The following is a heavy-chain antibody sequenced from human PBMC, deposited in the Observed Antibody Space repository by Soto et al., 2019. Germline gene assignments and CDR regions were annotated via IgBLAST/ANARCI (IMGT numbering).Heavy chain of an antibody. CDR3: AMGYSYGPFDY. D-gene: IGHD5-18*01. V-gene: IGHV3-30*03. CDR2: ISYDGSNK. J-gene: IGHJ4*02. Sequence: QVQLVESGGGVVQPGRSLRLSCAASGFTFSSYGMHWVRQAPGKGLEWVAVISYDGSNKYYADSVKGRFTISRDNSKNTLYLQMNSLRAEDTAVYYCAMGYSYGPFDYWGQGTLVTVSS. CDR1: GFTFSSYG.